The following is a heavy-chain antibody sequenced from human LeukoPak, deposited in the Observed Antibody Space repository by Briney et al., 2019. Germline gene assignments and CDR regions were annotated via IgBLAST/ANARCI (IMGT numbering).Heavy chain of an antibody. Sequence: PGGSLRLSCAASGFTFSSYALSWVRQAPGKGLEWVSAISGSGGSTYYADSVKGRFTISRDNSKNTLYLQMNSLRAEHTAVYYCAKDSPGGGAYFDYWGQGTLVTVSS. CDR2: ISGSGGST. D-gene: IGHD1-26*01. CDR3: AKDSPGGGAYFDY. V-gene: IGHV3-23*01. CDR1: GFTFSSYA. J-gene: IGHJ4*02.